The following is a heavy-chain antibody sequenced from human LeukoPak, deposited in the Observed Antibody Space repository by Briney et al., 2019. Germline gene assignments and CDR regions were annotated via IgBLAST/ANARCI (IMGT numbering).Heavy chain of an antibody. J-gene: IGHJ3*02. CDR2: ISSSGSTI. V-gene: IGHV3-48*03. D-gene: IGHD1-7*01. CDR1: GFTFSSYE. Sequence: GGSLRLSCAASGFTFSSYEMNWVRQAPGKGLEWVSYISSSGSTIYYADSVKGLFTISRDNFKNTLDMQMNSLRAEDTAVYYCAKDSGWYWNYEDDDPFDIWGQGTMVMVSS. CDR3: AKDSGWYWNYEDDDPFDI.